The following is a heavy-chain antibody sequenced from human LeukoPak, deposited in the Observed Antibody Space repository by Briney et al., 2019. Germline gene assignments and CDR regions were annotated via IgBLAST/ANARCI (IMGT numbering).Heavy chain of an antibody. J-gene: IGHJ4*02. Sequence: GGSLRLSCTAPGFTFGDYAMTWVHQAPGKGLEWVGFIRSKIYGGTPEYAASVKGRFTISRDDSKGIAYLQMNSLKTEDTAVYYCTRDQTPYYWGQGTLVTVSS. CDR3: TRDQTPYY. CDR1: GFTFGDYA. CDR2: IRSKIYGGTP. V-gene: IGHV3-49*04.